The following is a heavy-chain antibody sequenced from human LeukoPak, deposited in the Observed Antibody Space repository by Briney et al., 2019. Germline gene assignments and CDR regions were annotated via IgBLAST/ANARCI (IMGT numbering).Heavy chain of an antibody. CDR1: GFTFSSYS. CDR2: ISSSSSYI. V-gene: IGHV3-21*01. J-gene: IGHJ4*02. CDR3: ARDHLELRYFDWLPPPQDY. D-gene: IGHD3-9*01. Sequence: PGRSLRLSCAASGFTFSSYSMNWVRQTPGKGLEWVSSISSSSSYIYYADSVKGRFTISRDNAKNSLYLQMNSLRAEDTAVYYCARDHLELRYFDWLPPPQDYWGQGTLVTVSS.